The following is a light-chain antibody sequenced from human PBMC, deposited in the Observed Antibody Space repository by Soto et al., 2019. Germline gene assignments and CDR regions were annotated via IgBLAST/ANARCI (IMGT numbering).Light chain of an antibody. CDR3: QQYGRSPWT. V-gene: IGKV3-20*01. CDR2: GAS. CDR1: QSVSSSS. J-gene: IGKJ1*01. Sequence: DIVLTQSPGTMPFSPGERATLSCRASQSVSSSSLAWYQQKPGQAPRLLIYGASSRSTGIPDRFSGSGSGTDFTLAISRLEPEDFAVYYCQQYGRSPWTFGQGTKLEIK.